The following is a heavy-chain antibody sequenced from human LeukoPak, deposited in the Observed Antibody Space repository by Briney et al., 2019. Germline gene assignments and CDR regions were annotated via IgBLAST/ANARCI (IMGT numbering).Heavy chain of an antibody. CDR1: GYTFTSYD. D-gene: IGHD3-9*01. V-gene: IGHV1-8*01. CDR2: MNPNSGNT. Sequence: GASVKVSCKASGYTFTSYDINWVRQATGQGLEWMGWMNPNSGNTGYAQKFQGRVTMTRNTSISTAYMELSSLRSEDTAVYYCARGTSNYDILTGYFYYWGQGTLVTVSS. J-gene: IGHJ4*02. CDR3: ARGTSNYDILTGYFYY.